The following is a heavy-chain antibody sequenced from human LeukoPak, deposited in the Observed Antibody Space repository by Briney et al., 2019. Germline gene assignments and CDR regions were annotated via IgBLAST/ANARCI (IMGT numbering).Heavy chain of an antibody. D-gene: IGHD2-15*01. J-gene: IGHJ4*02. CDR3: ATVGYCSGRSCYSVYYFDY. V-gene: IGHV1-2*02. Sequence: ASVTLSCKASGYTVTGYYMHWVRQAPGQGLEWMGWINPNSGGTNYAQKFQGRVTMTRDTSISTAYMDLSRLRSDSTAVDYLATVGYCSGRSCYSVYYFDYWGQGTLVTVSS. CDR2: INPNSGGT. CDR1: GYTVTGYY.